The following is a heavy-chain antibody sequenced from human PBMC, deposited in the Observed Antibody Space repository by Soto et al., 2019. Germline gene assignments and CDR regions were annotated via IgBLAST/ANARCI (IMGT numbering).Heavy chain of an antibody. CDR2: INSDGSST. CDR3: AKAARPDGVDY. V-gene: IGHV3-74*01. CDR1: GFTFSSYW. J-gene: IGHJ4*02. Sequence: GGSLRLSCAASGFTFSSYWMHWVRQAPGKGLVWVSRINSDGSSTSYADSVKGRFTISRDNAKNTLYLQMNSLRAEDTAVYYCAKAARPDGVDYWGQGTLVTVSS. D-gene: IGHD6-6*01.